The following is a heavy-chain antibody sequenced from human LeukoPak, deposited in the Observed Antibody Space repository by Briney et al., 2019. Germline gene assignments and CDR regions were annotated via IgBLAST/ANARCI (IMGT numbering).Heavy chain of an antibody. CDR3: ARHRLYSSPGDY. CDR1: GGSISSSSYY. CDR2: IYYSRST. D-gene: IGHD6-13*01. J-gene: IGHJ4*02. Sequence: SETLSLTCTVSGGSISSSSYYWGWIRQPPGKGLEWIGSIYYSRSTYYNPSLKSRVTISVDTSKNQFSLKLSSVTAADTAVYYCARHRLYSSPGDYWGQGTLVTVSS. V-gene: IGHV4-39*01.